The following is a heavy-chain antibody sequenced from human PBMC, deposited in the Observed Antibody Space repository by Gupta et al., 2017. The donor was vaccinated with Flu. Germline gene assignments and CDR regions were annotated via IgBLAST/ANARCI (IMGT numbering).Heavy chain of an antibody. CDR2: ISSSSSTI. CDR3: ARLRWGGYYYYGMDV. D-gene: IGHD4-17*01. J-gene: IGHJ6*02. Sequence: QAPGKGLEWVSYISSSSSTIYYADSVKGRCNISRDNAKNSLYLQMNSLRAEDTAVYYCARLRWGGYYYYGMDVWGQGTTVTVSS. V-gene: IGHV3-48*01.